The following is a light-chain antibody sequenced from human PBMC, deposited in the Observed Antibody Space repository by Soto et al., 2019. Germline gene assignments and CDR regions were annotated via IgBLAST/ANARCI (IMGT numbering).Light chain of an antibody. CDR3: QQYYSYSSYT. Sequence: DVQMTQSPSTLSASVGDRVTITCRASQSISAWLARYQQKPGKAPNLLIYKASTLESGVPSRFSGSGSVSDFTLTICSLQANDFVTYYCQQYYSYSSYTIGLGARLEIK. V-gene: IGKV1-5*03. CDR1: QSISAW. J-gene: IGKJ5*01. CDR2: KAS.